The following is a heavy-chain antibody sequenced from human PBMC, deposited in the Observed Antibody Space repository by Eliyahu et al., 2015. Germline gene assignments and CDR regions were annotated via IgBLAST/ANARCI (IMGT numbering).Heavy chain of an antibody. J-gene: IGHJ4*02. D-gene: IGHD2-21*01. CDR2: IYHSGST. V-gene: IGHV4-30-2*01. Sequence: QLQLQESGSGLVKPSQTLSLTXXXSGGSIXXGGYSWSWIRQPPGKGLEWIGYIYHSGSTYYHPSLKSRVTISVDRSKNQFSLKLSSVTAADTAVYYCARARQGGTVVGYFDYWGQGTLVTVSS. CDR3: ARARQGGTVVGYFDY. CDR1: GGSIXXGGYS.